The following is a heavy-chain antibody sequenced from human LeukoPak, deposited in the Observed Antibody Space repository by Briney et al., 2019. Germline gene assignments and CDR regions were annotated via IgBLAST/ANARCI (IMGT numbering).Heavy chain of an antibody. Sequence: SETLSLTCTVSGGSVSSYYWSWIRQSPGKGLEWIGFIYYSGTANYNPSLKSRVTISVDTSKNQFSLKLSSVTAADTAVCYCATHDLREGGPYYFDYWGQGALVTVSS. CDR1: GGSVSSYY. CDR3: ATHDLREGGPYYFDY. V-gene: IGHV4-59*08. J-gene: IGHJ4*02. CDR2: IYYSGTA. D-gene: IGHD3-16*01.